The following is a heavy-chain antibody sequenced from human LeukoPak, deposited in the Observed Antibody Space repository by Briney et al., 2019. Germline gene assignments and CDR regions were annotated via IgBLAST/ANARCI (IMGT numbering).Heavy chain of an antibody. D-gene: IGHD3-16*02. CDR1: GGTFSSYA. J-gene: IGHJ4*02. CDR2: ITPIFGTA. Sequence: SVKVSCKASGGTFSSYAISWVRQAPGQGLEWMGGITPIFGTANYAQKFQGRVTITTDESTSTAYMELSSLRSEDTAVYYCARSPTYYDYVWGSYRSYYFDYWGQGTLVAVSS. V-gene: IGHV1-69*05. CDR3: ARSPTYYDYVWGSYRSYYFDY.